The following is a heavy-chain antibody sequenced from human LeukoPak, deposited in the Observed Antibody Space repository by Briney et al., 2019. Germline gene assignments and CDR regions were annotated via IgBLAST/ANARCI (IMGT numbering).Heavy chain of an antibody. CDR2: IEQDGSEK. V-gene: IGHV3-7*02. Sequence: GGSLRLSCAASGFTFSSDWMSWVRQAPGKGLEWVANIEQDGSEKYYVDSVKGRFTISRDNAKSSLYLQMNSLRAEDTAVYYCASGSGNYGFFVWGQGTLVTVSS. D-gene: IGHD1-26*01. CDR3: ASGSGNYGFFV. J-gene: IGHJ4*02. CDR1: GFTFSSDW.